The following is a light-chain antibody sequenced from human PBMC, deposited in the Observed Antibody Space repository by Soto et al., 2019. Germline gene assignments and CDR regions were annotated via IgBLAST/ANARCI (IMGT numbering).Light chain of an antibody. Sequence: VMTQSPATLSVSPGERATLSCRASHRVSSYLAWYQQRPGQAPRLLIYGASTRATGIPARFSGSASGTEFTLTISSLQSEDFAIYYCQQYNNWPLTFGGGTKVDIK. CDR2: GAS. J-gene: IGKJ4*01. CDR1: HRVSSY. V-gene: IGKV3-15*01. CDR3: QQYNNWPLT.